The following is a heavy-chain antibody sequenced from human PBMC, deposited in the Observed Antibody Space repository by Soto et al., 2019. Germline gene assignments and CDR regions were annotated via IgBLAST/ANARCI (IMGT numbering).Heavy chain of an antibody. D-gene: IGHD3-10*01. Sequence: EVQLVESGGGVVRPGGSLRLSCAASGFTFDDYGMSWVRQAPGKGLEWVSGINWNGGSTGYADSVKGRFTISRDNAKNSLYLQMNSLSAEDTALYYCARDPIYGSGSYAFDIWGQGTMVTVSS. J-gene: IGHJ3*02. V-gene: IGHV3-20*04. CDR2: INWNGGST. CDR1: GFTFDDYG. CDR3: ARDPIYGSGSYAFDI.